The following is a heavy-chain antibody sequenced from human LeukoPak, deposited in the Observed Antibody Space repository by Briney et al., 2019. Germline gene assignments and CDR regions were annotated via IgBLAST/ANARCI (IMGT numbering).Heavy chain of an antibody. CDR2: ISSSGSTI. CDR1: GFTFSSYG. V-gene: IGHV3-48*04. D-gene: IGHD6-6*01. J-gene: IGHJ5*02. CDR3: ARHGARSIEGQENWFDP. Sequence: GGSLRLSCAASGFTFSSYGMHWVRQAPGKGLEWVSYISSSGSTIYYADSVKGRFTISRDNAKNSLYLQMNSLRAEDTAVYYCARHGARSIEGQENWFDPWGQGTLVTVSS.